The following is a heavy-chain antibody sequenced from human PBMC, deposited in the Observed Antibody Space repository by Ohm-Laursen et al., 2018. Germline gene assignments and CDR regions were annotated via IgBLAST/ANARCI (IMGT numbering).Heavy chain of an antibody. V-gene: IGHV3-21*01. CDR2: ISSSSSYI. Sequence: GSLRLSCAASGFTFSSYSMNWVRQVPGKGLEWVSSISSSSSYIYYADSVKGRFTISRDNAKNSLYLQMNSLRAEDTAVYYCARVTGLTQDYWGQGTLVTVSS. J-gene: IGHJ4*02. CDR3: ARVTGLTQDY. CDR1: GFTFSSYS.